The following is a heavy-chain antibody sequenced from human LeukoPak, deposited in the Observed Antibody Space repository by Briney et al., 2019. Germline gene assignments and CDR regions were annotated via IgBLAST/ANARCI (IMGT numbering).Heavy chain of an antibody. Sequence: EASVKVSCKASGGTFSSYAISWVRQAPGQGLEWMGGIIPIFGTANYAQKFQGRVTITTDESTSTAYMELSSLRSEDTAVYYCARGLLCGGDCYRAFDIWGQGTMVTVSS. J-gene: IGHJ3*02. D-gene: IGHD2-21*02. V-gene: IGHV1-69*05. CDR1: GGTFSSYA. CDR3: ARGLLCGGDCYRAFDI. CDR2: IIPIFGTA.